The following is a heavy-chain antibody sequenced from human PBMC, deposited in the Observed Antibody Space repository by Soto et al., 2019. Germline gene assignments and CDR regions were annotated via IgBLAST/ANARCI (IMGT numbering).Heavy chain of an antibody. Sequence: ASVKVSCKASGGTFGSYANSWVRQAPGQGLEWMGGIIPIFGTANYAQKFQGRVTITADESTSTAYMELSSLRSEDTAVYYCASWRYYDFWSGYPSLHGLDPWGQGTLVTVSS. CDR1: GGTFGSYA. CDR3: ASWRYYDFWSGYPSLHGLDP. V-gene: IGHV1-69*13. D-gene: IGHD3-3*01. CDR2: IIPIFGTA. J-gene: IGHJ5*02.